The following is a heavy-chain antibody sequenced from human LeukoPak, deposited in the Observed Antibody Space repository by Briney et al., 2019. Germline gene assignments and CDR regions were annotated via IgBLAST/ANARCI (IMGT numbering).Heavy chain of an antibody. D-gene: IGHD3-16*02. Sequence: GGSLRLSCAASGFTFSSYAMSWVRQAPGKGLEWVSAISGSGGSTYYADSVKGRFAISRDNSKNTLYLQMNSLRAEDTAVYYCAKDYDYVWGSYRYPPFYFDYWGQGTLVTVSS. CDR2: ISGSGGST. CDR1: GFTFSSYA. V-gene: IGHV3-23*01. J-gene: IGHJ4*02. CDR3: AKDYDYVWGSYRYPPFYFDY.